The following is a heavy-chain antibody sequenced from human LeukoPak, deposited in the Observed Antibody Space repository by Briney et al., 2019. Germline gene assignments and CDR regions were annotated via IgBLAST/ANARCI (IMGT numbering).Heavy chain of an antibody. CDR2: VYTSGST. CDR3: ARYCSSTSCYHGMDV. D-gene: IGHD2-2*01. CDR1: GGSISSYY. V-gene: IGHV4-4*07. J-gene: IGHJ6*02. Sequence: SETLSLTCTVSGGSISSYYWSWIRQPAGKGLEWIGRVYTSGSTNYNPSLKSRVTISVDTSKNQFSLKLSSVTAADTAVYYCARYCSSTSCYHGMDVWGQGTTVTVSS.